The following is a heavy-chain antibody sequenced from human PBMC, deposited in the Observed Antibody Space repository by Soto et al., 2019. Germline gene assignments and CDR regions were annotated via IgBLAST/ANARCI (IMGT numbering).Heavy chain of an antibody. CDR1: GFTFSSHA. Sequence: GGSLRLSCAASGFTFSSHAMSWVRQAPGKGLEWVSAISGSGGSTYYADSVKGRFTISRDNSKNTLYLQMNSLRAEDTAVYYCAKGRMVRGNNWFDPWGQGTLVTVSS. CDR3: AKGRMVRGNNWFDP. J-gene: IGHJ5*02. V-gene: IGHV3-23*01. D-gene: IGHD3-10*01. CDR2: ISGSGGST.